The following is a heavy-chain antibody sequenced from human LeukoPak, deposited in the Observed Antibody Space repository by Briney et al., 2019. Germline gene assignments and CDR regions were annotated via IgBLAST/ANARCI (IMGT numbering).Heavy chain of an antibody. Sequence: VASVKVSCKASGYTFTGYYTHWVRQAPGQGLEWMGWINPNSGGTNYAQKFQGRVTMTRDTSISTAYMELSRLRSDDTAVYYCARGVGGNARWRNFDWSKKIPMRDYFDYWGQGTLVTVSS. CDR2: INPNSGGT. CDR1: GYTFTGYY. V-gene: IGHV1-2*02. D-gene: IGHD3-9*01. J-gene: IGHJ4*02. CDR3: ARGVGGNARWRNFDWSKKIPMRDYFDY.